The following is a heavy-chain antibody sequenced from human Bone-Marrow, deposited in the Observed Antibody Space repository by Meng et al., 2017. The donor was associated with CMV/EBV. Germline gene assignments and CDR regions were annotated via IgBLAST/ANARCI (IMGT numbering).Heavy chain of an antibody. CDR1: GYTFTSYG. J-gene: IGHJ3*02. Sequence: ASVKVSCKASGYTFTSYGISWVRQAPGQGLEWMGWISAYNGNTNYAQKLQGRVTMTTDTSTSTAYMELRSLRSEDTAVYYCARMRNYCSSTSCYGAFDIWGQGTMVTVSS. V-gene: IGHV1-18*01. CDR2: ISAYNGNT. CDR3: ARMRNYCSSTSCYGAFDI. D-gene: IGHD2-2*01.